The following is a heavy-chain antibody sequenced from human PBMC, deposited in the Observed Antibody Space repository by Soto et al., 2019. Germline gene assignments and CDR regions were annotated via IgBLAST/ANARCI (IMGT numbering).Heavy chain of an antibody. J-gene: IGHJ6*02. Sequence: QEQLVQAGAEVKKPGSSVRISCRASGGTFSNDAVSWVRQAPGQGLQWMGGIIPIFGTTHYAQKFQGRVTITADESTATAYRELRSVTSEDMAVYYCATGLRTGNYGMDVWGQGTAVTVSS. D-gene: IGHD3-10*01. V-gene: IGHV1-69*01. CDR3: ATGLRTGNYGMDV. CDR1: GGTFSNDA. CDR2: IIPIFGTT.